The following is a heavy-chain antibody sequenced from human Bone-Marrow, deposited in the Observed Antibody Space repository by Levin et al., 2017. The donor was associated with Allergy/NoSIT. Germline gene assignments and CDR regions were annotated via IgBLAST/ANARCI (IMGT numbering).Heavy chain of an antibody. CDR2: ISSSGSAI. D-gene: IGHD3-3*01. J-gene: IGHJ4*02. CDR3: ARGGVNRDFWSGYSLSDY. CDR1: GFTFSKYE. V-gene: IGHV3-48*03. Sequence: HGESLKISCAASGFTFSKYEMNWVRQAPGKGLEWVSYISSSGSAIYYADAVKGRFTTSRDNPKNSLYLQMNSLRAEDTAVYYCARGGVNRDFWSGYSLSDYWGPGTLVTVSS.